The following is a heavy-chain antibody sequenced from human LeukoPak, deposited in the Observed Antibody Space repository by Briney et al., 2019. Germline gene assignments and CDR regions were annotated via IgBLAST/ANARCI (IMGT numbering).Heavy chain of an antibody. J-gene: IGHJ4*02. V-gene: IGHV4-59*08. D-gene: IGHD3-22*01. CDR1: GGSISSYY. CDR3: ARHDNRGYFSLHY. CDR2: IYYTGSS. Sequence: VKPSETLSLTCTVSGGSISSYYWSWIRQPPGKGLEWIGYIYYTGSSNYNPSLKSRVTTSVDTSKRQFSLKLISVTAADTAVYYCARHDNRGYFSLHYWGQGALVTVSS.